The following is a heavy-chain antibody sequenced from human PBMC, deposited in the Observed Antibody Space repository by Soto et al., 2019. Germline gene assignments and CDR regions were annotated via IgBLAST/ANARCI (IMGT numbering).Heavy chain of an antibody. Sequence: SETLSLTCAVSGGSISSDGYSWNWIRQPPGKGLEWIGYIYRTGSTDYNPSLKSRVTISIDRSRNQFSLKLNSVTAADTAVYYCARDLWGYCGTDCYPLDVWGQGTTVTV. CDR1: GGSISSDGYS. CDR3: ARDLWGYCGTDCYPLDV. V-gene: IGHV4-30-2*01. D-gene: IGHD2-21*02. CDR2: IYRTGST. J-gene: IGHJ6*02.